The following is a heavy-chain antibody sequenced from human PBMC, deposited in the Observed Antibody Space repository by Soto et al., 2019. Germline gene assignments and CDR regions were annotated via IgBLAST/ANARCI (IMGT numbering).Heavy chain of an antibody. Sequence: QVQLVQSGAEVKKPGASVKVSCKASGYTFTGYYMHWVRQAPGQGLEWMGWINPNSGGTNYAQKVQGRVTMTRDTSISTAYMELSRLRSDDTAVYYCARSSSSSWYGRDYYYGMDVWGQGTTVTVSS. V-gene: IGHV1-2*02. D-gene: IGHD6-13*01. CDR3: ARSSSSSWYGRDYYYGMDV. J-gene: IGHJ6*02. CDR1: GYTFTGYY. CDR2: INPNSGGT.